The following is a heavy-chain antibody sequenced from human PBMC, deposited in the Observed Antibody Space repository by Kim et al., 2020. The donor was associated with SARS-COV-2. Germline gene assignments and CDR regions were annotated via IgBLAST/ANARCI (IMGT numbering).Heavy chain of an antibody. CDR3: ARAPYYYYGMDV. CDR2: IIPIFGTA. Sequence: SVKVSCKASGGTFSSYAISWVRQAPGQGLEWMGGIIPIFGTANYAQKFQGRVTITADESTSTAYMELSSLRSEDTAVYYCARAPYYYYGMDVWGQGTTVTVSS. CDR1: GGTFSSYA. J-gene: IGHJ6*02. V-gene: IGHV1-69*13.